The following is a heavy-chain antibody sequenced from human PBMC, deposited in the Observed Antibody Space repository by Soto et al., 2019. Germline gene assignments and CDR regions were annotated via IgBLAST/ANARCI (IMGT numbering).Heavy chain of an antibody. CDR1: GGTFSSYA. V-gene: IGHV1-69*13. J-gene: IGHJ4*02. Sequence: SVKVSCKASGGTFSSYAISWVRQAPGQGLEWMGGIIPIFGTANYAQKFQGRVTITADESTSTAYMELSSLRSEDTAVYYCARVPITMIVVGIPTYFDYWGQGALVTVSS. CDR3: ARVPITMIVVGIPTYFDY. D-gene: IGHD3-22*01. CDR2: IIPIFGTA.